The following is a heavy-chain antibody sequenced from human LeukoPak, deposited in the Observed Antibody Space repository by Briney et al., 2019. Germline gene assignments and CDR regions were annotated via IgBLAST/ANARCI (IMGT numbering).Heavy chain of an antibody. CDR3: VREAATDYYDSSGYYRQTEVFDA. CDR2: VYYSGST. D-gene: IGHD3-22*01. Sequence: TSETLSLTCAVYGGSFSGYYWSWIRQPPGKGLEWIGYVYYSGSTNYNPSLKSRVTISVDTSKNQFSLKLRSVTAADTAVYYCVREAATDYYDSSGYYRQTEVFDAWGQGTMVTVSS. V-gene: IGHV4-59*01. CDR1: GGSFSGYY. J-gene: IGHJ3*01.